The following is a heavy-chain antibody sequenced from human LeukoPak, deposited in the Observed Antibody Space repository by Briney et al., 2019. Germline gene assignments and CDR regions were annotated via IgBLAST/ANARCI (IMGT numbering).Heavy chain of an antibody. Sequence: GGSLRLSCAASGFTFDDYGMSWVRPAPGKGLEWVSGINWNGGSTGYADSVKGRFTISRDNATNSLYLQMNSLRAADTALYYCARASDYGGNLGSAFDIWGQGTMVTVSS. CDR3: ARASDYGGNLGSAFDI. CDR1: GFTFDDYG. D-gene: IGHD4-23*01. CDR2: INWNGGST. V-gene: IGHV3-20*04. J-gene: IGHJ3*02.